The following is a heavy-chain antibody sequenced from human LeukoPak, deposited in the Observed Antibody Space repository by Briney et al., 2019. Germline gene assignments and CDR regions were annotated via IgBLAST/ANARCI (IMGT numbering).Heavy chain of an antibody. V-gene: IGHV1-46*01. CDR3: ARQKYYYDSSGYYPNDY. Sequence: ASVKVSCKASGYTFTSYYMHWVRQAPGQGLEWMGIINPSGGSTSYAQKFQGRVTMTRDTSTSTVYMELSSLRSEDTAVYYCARQKYYYDSSGYYPNDYWGQGTLVTVSS. CDR2: INPSGGST. D-gene: IGHD3-22*01. CDR1: GYTFTSYY. J-gene: IGHJ4*02.